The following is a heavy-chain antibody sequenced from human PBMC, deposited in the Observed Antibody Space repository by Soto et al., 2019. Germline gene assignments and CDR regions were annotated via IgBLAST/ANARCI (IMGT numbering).Heavy chain of an antibody. Sequence: PSETLSLTCAVYGGSFSGYYWSWIRQPPGKGLEWIGEINHSGSTNYNPSLKSRVTISVDTSKNQFSLKLSSVTAADTAVYYRARGSKAAMVTGDSYFDYWGQGTLVTVSS. CDR3: ARGSKAAMVTGDSYFDY. D-gene: IGHD5-18*01. V-gene: IGHV4-34*01. CDR1: GGSFSGYY. J-gene: IGHJ4*02. CDR2: INHSGST.